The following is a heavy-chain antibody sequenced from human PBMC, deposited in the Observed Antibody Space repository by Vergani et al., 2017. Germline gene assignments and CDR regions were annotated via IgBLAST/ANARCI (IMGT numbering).Heavy chain of an antibody. Sequence: QVQLQESGPRLVRPSQTLSLTCTVSGGSINTGAYYWSWIRQPAGKGLEWIGRVYTSGMTNYNPSLKSRVTILVDRSKSQLSLKLTSVTAGDTAVYFCARGRYDSSGYYYPLEAENRLELDYWGQGTLVTVSS. CDR2: VYTSGMT. J-gene: IGHJ4*02. D-gene: IGHD3-22*01. CDR1: GGSINTGAYY. CDR3: ARGRYDSSGYYYPLEAENRLELDY. V-gene: IGHV4-61*02.